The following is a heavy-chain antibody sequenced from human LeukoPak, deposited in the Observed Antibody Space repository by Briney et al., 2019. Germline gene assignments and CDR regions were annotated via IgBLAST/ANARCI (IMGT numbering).Heavy chain of an antibody. J-gene: IGHJ4*02. CDR1: GGSISSGGYY. D-gene: IGHD6-13*01. V-gene: IGHV4-30-2*01. CDR2: IYHSGST. Sequence: PSETLSLTCTVSGGSISSGGYYWSWIRQPPGKGLEWIGYIYHSGSTYYNPSLKSQVTISVDTSKNQFSLKLSSVTAADTAVYYCARNLGAAAGNYFDYWGQGTLVTVSS. CDR3: ARNLGAAAGNYFDY.